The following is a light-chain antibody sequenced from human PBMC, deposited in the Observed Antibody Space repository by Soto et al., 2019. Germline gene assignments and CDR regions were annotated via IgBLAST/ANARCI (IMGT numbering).Light chain of an antibody. Sequence: DIQMTQSPSTLSASVGDRVTITCRASQSISGWLAWYQQKPGEAPKILIYDAPSLESGVPSRFSGSGSGTEFTLTISSLRPDDFATYYCQQYDSYSWTSGQGTKV. CDR1: QSISGW. CDR2: DAP. V-gene: IGKV1-5*01. J-gene: IGKJ1*01. CDR3: QQYDSYSWT.